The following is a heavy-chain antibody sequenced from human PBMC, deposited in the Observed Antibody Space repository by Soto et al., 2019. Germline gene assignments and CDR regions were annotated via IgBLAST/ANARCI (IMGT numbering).Heavy chain of an antibody. V-gene: IGHV4-31*03. D-gene: IGHD2-15*01. J-gene: IGHJ5*02. Sequence: SETLSLTCTVSGGSVSSAGYYWSWIRQHPGKGLEWIGYIYYSGSTHYNPSLKSRVTISVDTSKNQFSLNLSSVTAADTAVYYCARTPSDVLVVAVAIRDIRWLDPWGQGTMVTVYS. CDR2: IYYSGST. CDR1: GGSVSSAGYY. CDR3: ARTPSDVLVVAVAIRDIRWLDP.